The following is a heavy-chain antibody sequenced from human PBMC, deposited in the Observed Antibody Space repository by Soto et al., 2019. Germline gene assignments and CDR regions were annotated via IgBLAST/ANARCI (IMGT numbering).Heavy chain of an antibody. J-gene: IGHJ5*02. CDR2: IYYSGST. D-gene: IGHD6-19*01. Sequence: SETLSLTCTVSGGSISSSSYYWGWIRQPPGKGLEWIGSIYYSGSTYYNPSLKSRVTISVDTSKNQFSLKLSSVTAADTAVYYCARQVIAVAGTIGLNWFDPWGQGTLVTVSS. V-gene: IGHV4-39*01. CDR3: ARQVIAVAGTIGLNWFDP. CDR1: GGSISSSSYY.